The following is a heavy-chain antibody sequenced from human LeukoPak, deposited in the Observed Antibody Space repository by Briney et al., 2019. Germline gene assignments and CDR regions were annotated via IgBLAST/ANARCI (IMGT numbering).Heavy chain of an antibody. CDR3: ARSTYSRSSFDY. Sequence: SETLSLTCTVSSDSISGYYWSWIRQPAGKGLEWIGRIYTSGRINYNPSLKSRVTMSVDTSRNQFSLKLSSVTAADTAVYYCARSTYSRSSFDYWGQGTLVTVSS. D-gene: IGHD2-15*01. CDR1: SDSISGYY. J-gene: IGHJ4*02. CDR2: IYTSGRI. V-gene: IGHV4-4*07.